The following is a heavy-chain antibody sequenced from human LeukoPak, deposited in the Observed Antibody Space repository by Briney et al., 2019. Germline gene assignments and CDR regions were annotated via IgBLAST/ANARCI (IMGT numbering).Heavy chain of an antibody. V-gene: IGHV3-7*01. D-gene: IGHD2-15*01. CDR2: IKGDGSEI. CDR1: GFTFTNYW. J-gene: IGHJ4*02. CDR3: ARDGSSFDY. Sequence: GGSLRLSCAAPGFTFTNYWMSWVRQAPGKGLEWVANIKGDGSEIYYVDSVKGRFSISRDNAKNSLYLQMNSLRAEDTAVYYCARDGSSFDYWGQGALVTVSS.